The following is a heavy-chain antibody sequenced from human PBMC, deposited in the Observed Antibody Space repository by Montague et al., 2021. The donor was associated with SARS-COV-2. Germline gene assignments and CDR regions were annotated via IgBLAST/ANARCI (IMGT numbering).Heavy chain of an antibody. Sequence: SETLSLTCTVSGGSISRYSWTWIRQPPGEGLEWIGYIYNSGSINYNPSLTSRVTISVDTSKNQFSLKLSSVAAADTAVYYCARVGRGSSWYEVAFDIWGQGTMVTVSS. V-gene: IGHV4-59*01. CDR2: IYNSGSI. D-gene: IGHD6-13*01. J-gene: IGHJ3*02. CDR3: ARVGRGSSWYEVAFDI. CDR1: GGSISRYS.